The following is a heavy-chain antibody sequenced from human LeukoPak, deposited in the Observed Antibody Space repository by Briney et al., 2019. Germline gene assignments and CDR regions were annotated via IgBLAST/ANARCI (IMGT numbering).Heavy chain of an antibody. J-gene: IGHJ2*01. CDR3: ARADLEWYLDL. V-gene: IGHV3-7*01. Sequence: PGESLRLSCTGSGFMFNAYWMSWVRKAPGMGLEGVGKIRQDGGEIFYVDSVRGRFTISRDNAKNSVYLQLNSLRAEDTAVYYCARADLEWYLDLWGRGTLVTVSS. CDR1: GFMFNAYW. CDR2: IRQDGGEI.